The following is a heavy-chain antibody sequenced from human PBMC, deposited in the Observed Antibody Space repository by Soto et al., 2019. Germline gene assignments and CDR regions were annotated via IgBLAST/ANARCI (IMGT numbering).Heavy chain of an antibody. J-gene: IGHJ4*02. Sequence: GGSLRLSCAASGFTFSRYGMDWVRQAPGKGLEWVAFISYDGSNKYYADSVKGRFTISRDNSKNTLYLQMNSLRVEDTAVYYCGRVRNAYDWDSFDYWGQGTLVTVSS. D-gene: IGHD5-12*01. CDR1: GFTFSRYG. V-gene: IGHV3-30*03. CDR3: GRVRNAYDWDSFDY. CDR2: ISYDGSNK.